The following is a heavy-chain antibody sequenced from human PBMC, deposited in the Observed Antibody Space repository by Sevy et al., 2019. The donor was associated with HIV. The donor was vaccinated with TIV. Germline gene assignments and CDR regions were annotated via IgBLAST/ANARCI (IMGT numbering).Heavy chain of an antibody. CDR2: ISSSGSTI. V-gene: IGHV3-11*01. CDR1: GFTFSDYY. Sequence: GGSLRLSCAASGFTFSDYYMSWIRQAPGKGLEWVSYISSSGSTIYYADSVKGRFTISRDNAKNSLYLQMNSLRAEETAVYYCARPNGGIAARSSYYGMDVWGQGTTVTVSS. J-gene: IGHJ6*02. D-gene: IGHD6-6*01. CDR3: ARPNGGIAARSSYYGMDV.